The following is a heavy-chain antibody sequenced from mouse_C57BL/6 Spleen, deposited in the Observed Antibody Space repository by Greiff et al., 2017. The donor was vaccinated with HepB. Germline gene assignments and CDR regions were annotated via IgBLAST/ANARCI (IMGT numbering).Heavy chain of an antibody. V-gene: IGHV1-50*01. CDR3: ARRKLGFYAMDY. CDR2: IDPSDSYT. J-gene: IGHJ4*01. CDR1: GYTFTSYW. Sequence: QVQLQQPGAELVKPGASVKLSCKASGYTFTSYWMQWVKQRPGQGLEWIGEIDPSDSYTNYNQKFKGKATLTVDTSSSTAYMQLSSLTSEDSAVYYCARRKLGFYAMDYWGQGTSVTVSS. D-gene: IGHD4-1*01.